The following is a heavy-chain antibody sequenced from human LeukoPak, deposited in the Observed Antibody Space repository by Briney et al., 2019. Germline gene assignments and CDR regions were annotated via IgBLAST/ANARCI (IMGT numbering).Heavy chain of an antibody. Sequence: SETLSLTCTVSGGSISSSSYYWGWIRQPPGKELEWIGSIYYSGSTYYNPSLKSRVTISVDTSKNQFSLKLSSVTAADTAVYYCARGDSSSGAFDIWGQGTMVTVSS. CDR3: ARGDSSSGAFDI. J-gene: IGHJ3*02. CDR1: GGSISSSSYY. CDR2: IYYSGST. D-gene: IGHD6-6*01. V-gene: IGHV4-39*07.